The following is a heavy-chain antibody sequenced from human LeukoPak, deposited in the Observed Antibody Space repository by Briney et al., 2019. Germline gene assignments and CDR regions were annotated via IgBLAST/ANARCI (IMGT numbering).Heavy chain of an antibody. D-gene: IGHD2-8*01. Sequence: GGSLRPSCAGSGFSFSRYWMAWVRQAPGKGLEWVASINQDVSRIHYVDSVKGRFTISRDNAKSSLFLQMTSLRVEDMAVYYCARLKDDVTKFDYWGQGTLVTVSS. CDR1: GFSFSRYW. V-gene: IGHV3-7*01. J-gene: IGHJ4*02. CDR3: ARLKDDVTKFDY. CDR2: INQDVSRI.